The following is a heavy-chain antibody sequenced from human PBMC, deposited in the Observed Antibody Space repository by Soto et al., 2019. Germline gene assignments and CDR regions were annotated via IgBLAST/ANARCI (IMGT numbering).Heavy chain of an antibody. CDR2: MYYSGTT. J-gene: IGHJ5*02. D-gene: IGHD6-25*01. CDR1: GGSISSSDFY. Sequence: SETLSLTCTVSGGSISSSDFYWGWLRQTPGKGLEFIGSMYYSGTTYYNPSLKSRVTISVDTSKNQFTLKLISVTAADTAVYYCAVVDSTGNWFDPWGEGALVTV. V-gene: IGHV4-39*01. CDR3: AVVDSTGNWFDP.